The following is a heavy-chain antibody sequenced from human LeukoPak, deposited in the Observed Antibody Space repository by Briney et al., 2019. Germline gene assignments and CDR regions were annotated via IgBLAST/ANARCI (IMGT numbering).Heavy chain of an antibody. D-gene: IGHD6-19*01. CDR1: GFTFSDYY. Sequence: GGSLRLSCAASGFTFSDYYMSWIRQAPGKGLEWVSYISSSSSCTNYADSVKGRFTISRDNAKNSLYLQMNSLRAEDTAVYYCARGQIAVAGTPRRPPDYWGQGTLVTVSS. CDR3: ARGQIAVAGTPRRPPDY. V-gene: IGHV3-11*06. J-gene: IGHJ4*02. CDR2: ISSSSSCT.